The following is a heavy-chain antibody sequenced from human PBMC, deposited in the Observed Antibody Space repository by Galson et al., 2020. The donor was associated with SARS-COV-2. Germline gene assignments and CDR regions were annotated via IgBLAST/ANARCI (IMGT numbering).Heavy chain of an antibody. Sequence: SETLSLTCAVYGGSFSGYYWSWIRQPPGKGLEWIGEINHSGSTNYNPSLKSRVTISVDTSKNQFSLKLSSVTAADTAVYYCARFLSRITMVRGVRDAFDIWGQGTMVTVSS. V-gene: IGHV4-34*01. CDR1: GGSFSGYY. J-gene: IGHJ3*02. CDR3: ARFLSRITMVRGVRDAFDI. CDR2: INHSGST. D-gene: IGHD3-10*01.